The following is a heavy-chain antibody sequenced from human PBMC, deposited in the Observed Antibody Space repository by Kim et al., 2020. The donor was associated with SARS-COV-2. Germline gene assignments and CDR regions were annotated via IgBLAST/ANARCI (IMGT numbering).Heavy chain of an antibody. CDR3: ARLVGTTGYYGLDV. J-gene: IGHJ6*02. V-gene: IGHV3-73*01. D-gene: IGHD1-26*01. Sequence: YSGSVQGRFTISRDDSKNTAYLQRNRLNPEDSAVYYCARLVGTTGYYGLDVWGQGTTVTVSS.